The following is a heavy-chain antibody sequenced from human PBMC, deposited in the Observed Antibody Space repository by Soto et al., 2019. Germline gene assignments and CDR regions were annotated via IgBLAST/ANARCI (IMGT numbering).Heavy chain of an antibody. CDR2: INPSGGST. J-gene: IGHJ6*02. CDR1: GYTFTSYY. CDR3: ARDTKELVIDYYYYGMDV. V-gene: IGHV1-46*01. Sequence: ASVKVSCKASGYTFTSYYMHWVRQAPGQGLEWMGIINPSGGSTSYAQKFQGRVTMTRDTSTSTVYMELSSLRSEDTAVYYCARDTKELVIDYYYYGMDVWGQGTTVTVSS. D-gene: IGHD3-16*02.